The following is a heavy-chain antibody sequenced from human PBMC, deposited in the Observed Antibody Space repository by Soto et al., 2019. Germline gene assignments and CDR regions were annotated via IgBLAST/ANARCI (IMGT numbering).Heavy chain of an antibody. CDR2: INPSGGST. CDR3: AREGIVGDTVNGVDDAFDI. V-gene: IGHV1-46*03. D-gene: IGHD1-26*01. J-gene: IGHJ3*02. Sequence: ASVKVSCKASGYTFTSYYMHWVRQAPGQGLEWMGIINPSGGSTSYAQKFQGRVTMTRDTSTSTVYMELSSLRSEDTAVYYCAREGIVGDTVNGVDDAFDIWGQGTMVTVSS. CDR1: GYTFTSYY.